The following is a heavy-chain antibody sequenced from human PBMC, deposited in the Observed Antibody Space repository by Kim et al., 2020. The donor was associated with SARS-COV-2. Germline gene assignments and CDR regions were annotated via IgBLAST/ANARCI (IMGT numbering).Heavy chain of an antibody. D-gene: IGHD1-7*01. V-gene: IGHV2-70*11. CDR3: ARIRGTGTTRSQSYHYYMDV. J-gene: IGHJ6*03. CDR2: IDWDNDK. Sequence: SGPTLVKPTQTLTLTCTFSGFSLTTRGMGVSWIRQPPGKALEWLARIDWDNDKYYSASLKTRLTISKDTSRNQVVLIMTNMEPVDTATYYCARIRGTGTTRSQSYHYYMDVWGKGTTVTVSS. CDR1: GFSLTTRGMG.